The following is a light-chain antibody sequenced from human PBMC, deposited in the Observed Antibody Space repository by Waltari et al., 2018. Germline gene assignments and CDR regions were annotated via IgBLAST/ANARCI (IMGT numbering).Light chain of an antibody. CDR1: QSISIW. V-gene: IGKV1-5*03. CDR3: QQYSAFPLS. CDR2: KAS. Sequence: DIKMTQSPPTLAASVGDRVTTTCRASQSISIWLPWYQQKPGKAPNLLMYKASILDSGVPSRFSGSASGTEFTLTISGLQAEDFGTYYCQQYSAFPLSFGGGTNIEIK. J-gene: IGKJ4*01.